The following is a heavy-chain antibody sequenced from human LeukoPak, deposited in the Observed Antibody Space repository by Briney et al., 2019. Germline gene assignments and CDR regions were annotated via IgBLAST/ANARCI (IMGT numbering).Heavy chain of an antibody. CDR2: INHSGST. J-gene: IGHJ6*02. V-gene: IGHV4-34*01. CDR1: GGSFSGYY. CDR3: ARASRLPITIFGVVNYYYGMDV. Sequence: PSETLSLTCAVYGGSFSGYYWSWLRQPPGKGLEWIGEINHSGSTNYNPSLKSRVTISVDTSKNQFSLKLSSVTAADTAVYYCARASRLPITIFGVVNYYYGMDVWGQGTTVTVSS. D-gene: IGHD3-3*01.